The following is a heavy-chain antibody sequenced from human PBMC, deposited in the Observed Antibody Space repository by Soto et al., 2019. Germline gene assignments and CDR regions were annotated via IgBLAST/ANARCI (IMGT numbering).Heavy chain of an antibody. J-gene: IGHJ3*02. V-gene: IGHV1-3*01. D-gene: IGHD3-22*01. CDR1: GYTFTSYA. Sequence: GASVKVSCKASGYTFTSYAMHWVRQAPGQRLEWMGWIDAGNGNTRYSQKFQGRVTITRDTSASTAYMELSSLRSEDTAVYYCARGRNYYDSSGYYLYAFDIWGQGTMVTVSS. CDR3: ARGRNYYDSSGYYLYAFDI. CDR2: IDAGNGNT.